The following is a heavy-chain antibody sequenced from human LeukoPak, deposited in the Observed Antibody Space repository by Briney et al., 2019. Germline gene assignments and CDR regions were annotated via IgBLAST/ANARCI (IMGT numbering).Heavy chain of an antibody. Sequence: SVKVSCKASGGTFSSYAISWVRQAPGQGLEWMGGIIPIFGTANYAQKFQGRVTITADKSTSTAYMELSSLRSEDTAVYYCARGLDREAAAGTWYIWGQGTMVTVSS. D-gene: IGHD6-13*01. CDR2: IIPIFGTA. V-gene: IGHV1-69*06. CDR3: ARGLDREAAAGTWYI. CDR1: GGTFSSYA. J-gene: IGHJ3*02.